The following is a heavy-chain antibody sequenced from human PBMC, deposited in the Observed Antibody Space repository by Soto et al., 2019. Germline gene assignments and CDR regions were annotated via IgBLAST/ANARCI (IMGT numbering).Heavy chain of an antibody. V-gene: IGHV3-66*01. J-gene: IGHJ4*02. Sequence: EVQLVESGGGLVQPGGSLRLSCAVSGFSVSGVYMTWVRQVPGKGLECVSLLYTDDTTYYADSVKGRFTISKDNSKDTLFLQMLALRVEDTAVYYCARVDTIYAEVDYWGQGTLVTVSS. CDR2: LYTDDTT. CDR1: GFSVSGVY. D-gene: IGHD2-2*02. CDR3: ARVDTIYAEVDY.